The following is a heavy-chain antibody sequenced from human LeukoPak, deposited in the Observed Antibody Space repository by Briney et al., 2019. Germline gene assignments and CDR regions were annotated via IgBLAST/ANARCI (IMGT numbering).Heavy chain of an antibody. Sequence: GSLRLPCVVSGFTFSGYGLSWVRQTPGKGLEWVSATSYSGDGAYYADSVRGRFTASRDSSTNTYYLQMDSLRAEDTAVYYCAKESEGASPAYWGRGTLVTVSS. J-gene: IGHJ4*02. CDR3: AKESEGASPAY. CDR2: TSYSGDGA. CDR1: GFTFSGYG. V-gene: IGHV3-23*01. D-gene: IGHD3-16*01.